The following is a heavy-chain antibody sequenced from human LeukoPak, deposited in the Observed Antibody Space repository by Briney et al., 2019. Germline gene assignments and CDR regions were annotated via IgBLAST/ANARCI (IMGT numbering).Heavy chain of an antibody. D-gene: IGHD2-21*02. CDR3: ARYCGGDCPDALDI. V-gene: IGHV4-59*01. Sequence: PSETLSLTCTVSGGSISSYYWSWIRQPPGKGLEWIGYIYYSGSTNYNPSLKSRVTISVDTSKNQFSLKLSSVTAADTAVYYCARYCGGDCPDALDIWGQGTMVTVSS. CDR1: GGSISSYY. J-gene: IGHJ3*02. CDR2: IYYSGST.